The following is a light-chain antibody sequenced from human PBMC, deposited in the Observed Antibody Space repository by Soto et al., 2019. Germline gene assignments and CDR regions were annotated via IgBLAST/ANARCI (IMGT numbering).Light chain of an antibody. V-gene: IGLV2-14*03. CDR1: SSDVGGYDY. Sequence: QSALPQPASVSGSPGQSITISCTGSSSDVGGYDYVCWYQQYPGKAPKLIIYAVTDRPSGVSNRFSGSKSGNTASLIISGLQAEDEADYYCSSYTTSSTVVFGGGTKLTVL. CDR2: AVT. CDR3: SSYTTSSTVV. J-gene: IGLJ2*01.